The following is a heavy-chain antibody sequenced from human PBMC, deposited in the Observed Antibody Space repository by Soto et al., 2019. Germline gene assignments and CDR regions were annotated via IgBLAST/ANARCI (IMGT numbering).Heavy chain of an antibody. V-gene: IGHV1-3*01. D-gene: IGHD2-2*01. CDR2: INAGNGNT. CDR1: GYTFTSYA. CDR3: ARPNSEYQLLGWFDP. J-gene: IGHJ5*02. Sequence: ASVKVSCKASGYTFTSYAMHWVRQSPGQRLEWMGWINAGNGNTKYSQKFQGRVTITRDPSASTAYMELSSLRSEDTAVYYCARPNSEYQLLGWFDPWGQGTLVTVSS.